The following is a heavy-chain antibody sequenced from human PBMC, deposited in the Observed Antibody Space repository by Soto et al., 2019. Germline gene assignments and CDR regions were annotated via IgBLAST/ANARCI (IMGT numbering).Heavy chain of an antibody. Sequence: GGSLRLSCVASGFTFSIHWMTWVCQAPGKGLEWVANIKQDGSEKYYVDSVKGRFTISRDKAKNSLYLQMNSLRAEDTAVYYCTRDLPHYSGPESYYDRFDYWGQGTPVTVSS. J-gene: IGHJ4*02. V-gene: IGHV3-7*03. CDR2: IKQDGSEK. CDR1: GFTFSIHW. D-gene: IGHD3-10*01. CDR3: TRDLPHYSGPESYYDRFDY.